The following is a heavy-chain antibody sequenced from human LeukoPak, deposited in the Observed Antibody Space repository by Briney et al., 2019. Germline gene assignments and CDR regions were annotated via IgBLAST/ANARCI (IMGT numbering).Heavy chain of an antibody. CDR2: IKQDGSEK. V-gene: IGHV3-7*01. Sequence: GGSLRLSCAASGFTFSSYWMSWVRQAPGKGLEWVANIKQDGSEKYYVDSVKGRFTISRDNAKNSLYLQMNSLRAEDTAVYYCARDRLELRLEGFDYWGQGTLVTVSS. CDR1: GFTFSSYW. D-gene: IGHD1-7*01. J-gene: IGHJ4*02. CDR3: ARDRLELRLEGFDY.